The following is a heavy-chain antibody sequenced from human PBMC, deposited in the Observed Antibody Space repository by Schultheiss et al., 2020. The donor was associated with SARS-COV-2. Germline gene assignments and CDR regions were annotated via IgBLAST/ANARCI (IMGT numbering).Heavy chain of an antibody. J-gene: IGHJ6*02. CDR1: GFTFSSYG. V-gene: IGHV3-33*08. Sequence: WGSLRLSCAASGFTFSSYGMHWVRQAPGKGLEWVAVIWYDGSNKYYADSVKGRFTISRDNSKNTLYLQMNSLRAEDTAVYYCARVDYYYGMDVWGQGTTVTVSS. CDR3: ARVDYYYGMDV. CDR2: IWYDGSNK.